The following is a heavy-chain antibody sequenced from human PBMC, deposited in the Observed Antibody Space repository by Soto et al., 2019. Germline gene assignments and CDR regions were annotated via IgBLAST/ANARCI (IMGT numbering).Heavy chain of an antibody. V-gene: IGHV3-23*01. CDR3: AKDSQSVSVSAARVYGMDV. Sequence: PGGSLRLSCAGSGFTFSSYAMTWVRQAPGKGLEWVSTLSDSGGHTYYADSVKGRFTISRDNPKNTLYLQTNSLRAEDTAVYYCAKDSQSVSVSAARVYGMDVWGQGTTVTVSS. J-gene: IGHJ6*02. CDR2: LSDSGGHT. D-gene: IGHD2-2*01. CDR1: GFTFSSYA.